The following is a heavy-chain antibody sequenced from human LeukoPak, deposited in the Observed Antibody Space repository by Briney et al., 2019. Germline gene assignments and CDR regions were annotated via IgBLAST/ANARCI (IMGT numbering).Heavy chain of an antibody. Sequence: PGGPLRLSCAASGFTFSDYSMNWVRQAPGKGLEWISYVGISSGNTKYADSVTGRFTISGDSAKNSVFLLMNNLRVDDTAVYYCARDHRYAFDNWGQGTLVTVSS. D-gene: IGHD5-12*01. J-gene: IGHJ4*02. CDR3: ARDHRYAFDN. V-gene: IGHV3-48*04. CDR1: GFTFSDYS. CDR2: VGISSGNT.